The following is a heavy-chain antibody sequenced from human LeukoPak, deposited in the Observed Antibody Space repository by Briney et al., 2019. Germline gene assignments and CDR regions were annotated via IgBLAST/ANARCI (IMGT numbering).Heavy chain of an antibody. CDR2: ISAYNGNT. V-gene: IGHV1-18*04. CDR3: ARDKRPYCSSTSCAGYNWFDP. J-gene: IGHJ5*02. Sequence: GASVKGSCKASGYTFTSYGISWVRQAPGQGLEWMGWISAYNGNTNYAQKLQGRVTMTTDTSTSTAYMELRSLRSDDTAVYYCARDKRPYCSSTSCAGYNWFDPWGQGTLVTVSS. D-gene: IGHD2-2*01. CDR1: GYTFTSYG.